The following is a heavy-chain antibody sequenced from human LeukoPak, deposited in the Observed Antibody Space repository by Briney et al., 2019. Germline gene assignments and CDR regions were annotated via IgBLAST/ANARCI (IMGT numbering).Heavy chain of an antibody. Sequence: SETLSLTCTVSGYSISSGYYWGWIRQPPGKGLEWIGNIFYSGGTYYSPSLTSRVTISLDTSGNQFSLKLNSVTAADTAVYYCAKSNGYGLVDIWGQGTMVTVSS. CDR2: IFYSGGT. CDR1: GYSISSGYY. V-gene: IGHV4-38-2*02. J-gene: IGHJ3*02. D-gene: IGHD3-10*01. CDR3: AKSNGYGLVDI.